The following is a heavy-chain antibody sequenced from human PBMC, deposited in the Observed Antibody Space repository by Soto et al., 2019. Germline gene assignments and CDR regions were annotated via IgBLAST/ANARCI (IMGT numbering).Heavy chain of an antibody. CDR2: IRAGSNTI. V-gene: IGHV3-48*02. D-gene: IGHD6-19*01. Sequence: EVQLVESGGGLVEPGGSLRLSCAASGFIFSVYSMTWVRQAPGKGLEWVSYIRAGSNTIYYRDSVKGRFTISRDNAKNSLYLQMNSLRDEDTAVYYCARDSGVTGADDYWGQGTLVTVSS. CDR1: GFIFSVYS. J-gene: IGHJ4*02. CDR3: ARDSGVTGADDY.